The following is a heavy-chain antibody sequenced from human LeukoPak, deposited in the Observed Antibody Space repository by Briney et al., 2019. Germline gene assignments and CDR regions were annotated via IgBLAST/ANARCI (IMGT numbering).Heavy chain of an antibody. D-gene: IGHD6-13*01. CDR3: AREGSSPVSFDI. J-gene: IGHJ3*02. V-gene: IGHV4-59*01. CDR1: GGSISSYY. Sequence: SETLSLTCTVSGGSISSYYWSWIRQPPEKGLEWIGYIYYSGSTNYNPSLKSRVTISVDTSKNQFSLKLSSVTAADTAVYYCAREGSSPVSFDIWGQGTMVTVSS. CDR2: IYYSGST.